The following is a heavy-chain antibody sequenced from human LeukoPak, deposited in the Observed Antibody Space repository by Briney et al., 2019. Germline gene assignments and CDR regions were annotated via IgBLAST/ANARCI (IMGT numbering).Heavy chain of an antibody. CDR1: GFTVSSNY. J-gene: IGHJ4*02. CDR3: ATTAATRKAVY. D-gene: IGHD6-25*01. V-gene: IGHV3-53*01. CDR2: IFSGGRT. Sequence: GGSLRLSCAASGFTVSSNYVSWVRQAPGKGLEWVSVIFSGGRTYNADSVKGRFIISRDSSKNTLYLQMNSLRAEDTAVYYCATTAATRKAVYWGPGTLVTVSS.